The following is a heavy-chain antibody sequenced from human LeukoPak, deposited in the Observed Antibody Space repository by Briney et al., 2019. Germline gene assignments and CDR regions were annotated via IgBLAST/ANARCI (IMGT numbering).Heavy chain of an antibody. D-gene: IGHD3-10*01. Sequence: QPGGSLRLSCAASGFTFNNYATTWVRQAPDKGLEWVSTVSGSGGSTYYADSMKGRFTISRDNSKNTLSLQMSGLRAEDTAVYYCARGSSASYYNSRFDYWGQGTLVTVSS. J-gene: IGHJ4*02. CDR1: GFTFNNYA. V-gene: IGHV3-23*01. CDR2: VSGSGGST. CDR3: ARGSSASYYNSRFDY.